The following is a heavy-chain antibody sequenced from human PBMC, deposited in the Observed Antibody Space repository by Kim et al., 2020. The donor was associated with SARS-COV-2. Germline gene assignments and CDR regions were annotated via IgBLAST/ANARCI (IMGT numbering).Heavy chain of an antibody. J-gene: IGHJ4*02. CDR3: ARILLGYDSSGYYGDY. D-gene: IGHD3-22*01. CDR1: GFTVSSNY. Sequence: GGSLRLSCAASGFTVSSNYMSWVRQAPGKGLEWVSVIYSGGSTYYADSVKGRFTISRDNSKNTLYLQMNSLRAEDTAVYYCARILLGYDSSGYYGDYWGQGTLVTVSS. V-gene: IGHV3-53*01. CDR2: IYSGGST.